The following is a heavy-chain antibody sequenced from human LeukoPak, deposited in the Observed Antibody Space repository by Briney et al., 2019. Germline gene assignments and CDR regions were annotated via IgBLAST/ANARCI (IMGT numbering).Heavy chain of an antibody. CDR2: IYYSGST. D-gene: IGHD1-1*01. CDR3: PRLRTGTIYYYYGMDV. Sequence: SETLSLTCTGSGGSIRSYYWSWIRQPPGKGLEWIGYIYYSGSTNYNPSLKSRVTISADTSKNQFSLKLSSVTAADTAVYYCPRLRTGTIYYYYGMDVWGQGTTVTVSS. V-gene: IGHV4-59*08. J-gene: IGHJ6*02. CDR1: GGSIRSYY.